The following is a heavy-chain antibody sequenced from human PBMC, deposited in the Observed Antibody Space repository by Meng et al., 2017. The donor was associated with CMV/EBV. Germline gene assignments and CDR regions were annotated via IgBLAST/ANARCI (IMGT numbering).Heavy chain of an antibody. Sequence: GSLRLSCTVSGGSVSSGSYYWNWIRQPPGKGLEWIGYIYYSGNTNHNPSLKSRVTMSVDTSKNQFSLKVSSVTAADTAVYYCASATGDYGSGSYYNDDFRYYYYALDVWGQGTTVTVSS. V-gene: IGHV4-61*01. CDR2: IYYSGNT. J-gene: IGHJ6*02. CDR1: GGSVSSGSYY. CDR3: ASATGDYGSGSYYNDDFRYYYYALDV. D-gene: IGHD3-10*01.